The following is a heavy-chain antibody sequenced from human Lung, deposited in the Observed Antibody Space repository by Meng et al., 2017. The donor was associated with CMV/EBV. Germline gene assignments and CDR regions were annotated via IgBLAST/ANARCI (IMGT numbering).Heavy chain of an antibody. CDR3: ARGARLGYCSGANCYFNDF. Sequence: SXXVSXKASGGSLSNYRLNWVRQVPGQGFQWMGGIIPILGIPDYPENFQGRVTITADTSTDTAYMHLSSLRLEDTAVYYCARGARLGYCSGANCYFNDFXGQGXWVTGSS. CDR1: GGSLSNYR. V-gene: IGHV1-69*10. D-gene: IGHD2-15*01. CDR2: IIPILGIP. J-gene: IGHJ4*02.